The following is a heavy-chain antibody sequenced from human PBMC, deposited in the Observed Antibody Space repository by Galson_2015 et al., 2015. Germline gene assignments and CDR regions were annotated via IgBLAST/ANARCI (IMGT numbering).Heavy chain of an antibody. CDR2: ISYDGSNK. D-gene: IGHD1-26*01. V-gene: IGHV3-30*18. Sequence: SLRLSCAASGFTFSSYGMHWVRQAPGKGLEWVAVISYDGSNKYYADSVKGRFTISRDNSKNTLYLQMNSLRAEDTAVYYCAKELLQWELLLGYFDYWGQGTLVTVPS. J-gene: IGHJ4*02. CDR3: AKELLQWELLLGYFDY. CDR1: GFTFSSYG.